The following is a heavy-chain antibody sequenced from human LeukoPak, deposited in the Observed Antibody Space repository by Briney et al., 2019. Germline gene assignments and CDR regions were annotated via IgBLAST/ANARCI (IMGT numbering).Heavy chain of an antibody. CDR2: IYHSGST. J-gene: IGHJ4*02. V-gene: IGHV4-4*02. CDR3: ARVEWLPDPLFDY. D-gene: IGHD3-3*01. CDR1: GDSISRSDW. Sequence: SGTLSLTCAVSGDSISRSDWWTWVRQPPGKGLEWIGSIYHSGSTYYNPSLKSRVTISVDTSKNQFSLKLSSVTAADTAVYYCARVEWLPDPLFDYWGQGTLVTVSS.